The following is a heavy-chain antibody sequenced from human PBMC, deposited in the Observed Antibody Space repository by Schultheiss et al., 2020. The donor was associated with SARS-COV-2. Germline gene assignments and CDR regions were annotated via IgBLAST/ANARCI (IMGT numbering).Heavy chain of an antibody. Sequence: SETLSLTCTVSGGSISSYYWSWIRQPPGKGLEWIGYIYYSGSTNYNPSLKSRVTISVDTSTNQFSLKLSSVTAADTAVYYCARTQLDYYFDYWGQGTLVTVSS. CDR3: ARTQLDYYFDY. D-gene: IGHD6-6*01. CDR2: IYYSGST. CDR1: GGSISSYY. V-gene: IGHV4-59*08. J-gene: IGHJ4*02.